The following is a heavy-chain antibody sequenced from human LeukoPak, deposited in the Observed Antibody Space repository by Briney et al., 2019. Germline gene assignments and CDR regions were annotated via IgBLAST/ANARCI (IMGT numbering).Heavy chain of an antibody. CDR3: ARDGGYGDPDY. J-gene: IGHJ4*02. CDR2: INPNSGGT. Sequence: GASVKVSCKASGYTFTSYGISWVRQAPGQGLEWMGWINPNSGGTNYAQKFQGRVTMTRDTSISTAYMELSRLRSDDTAVYYCARDGGYGDPDYWGQGTLVTVSS. CDR1: GYTFTSYG. D-gene: IGHD4-17*01. V-gene: IGHV1-2*02.